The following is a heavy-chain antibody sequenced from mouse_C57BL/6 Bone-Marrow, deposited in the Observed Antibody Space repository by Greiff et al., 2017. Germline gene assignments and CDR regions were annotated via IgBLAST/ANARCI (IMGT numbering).Heavy chain of an antibody. Sequence: QVQLQQPGAELVKPGASVKLSCKASGYTFTSYWMQWVKQRPGRGLEWIGRIDPYSGGTNYNEKFKGKATLTVDTPSSTAYMQLSSLTSEDSAVYYCARAKGRVFDYWGQGTTLTVSA. CDR1: GYTFTSYW. CDR2: IDPYSGGT. D-gene: IGHD3-3*01. J-gene: IGHJ2*01. CDR3: ARAKGRVFDY. V-gene: IGHV1-72*01.